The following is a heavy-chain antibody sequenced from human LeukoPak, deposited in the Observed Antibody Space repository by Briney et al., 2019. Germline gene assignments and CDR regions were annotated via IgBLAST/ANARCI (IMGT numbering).Heavy chain of an antibody. V-gene: IGHV3-23*01. J-gene: IGHJ4*02. CDR3: VKDFGRNLGGPGY. CDR2: ISGSGGGT. D-gene: IGHD3-10*01. Sequence: GGSLRLSCEASGVTFSSYVMSWVRQAPGKGPEWVSGISGSGGGTYYADSVKDRFAISRDNSKSTLYLQMDSLRAEDTAVYYCVKDFGRNLGGPGYWGRGTLVTVSS. CDR1: GVTFSSYV.